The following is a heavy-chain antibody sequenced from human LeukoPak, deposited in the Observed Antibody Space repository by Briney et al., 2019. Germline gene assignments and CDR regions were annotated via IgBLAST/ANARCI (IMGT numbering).Heavy chain of an antibody. Sequence: SETLSLTCTVSGGSLSSYYWSWIRQPPGKGLEWIGYIYYSGSTNYNPSLKSRVTISVYTSKNQFSLKLSSVTAADTAVYYCARVPGMVRGVYYFDYWGQGTLVTVSS. V-gene: IGHV4-59*01. CDR2: IYYSGST. CDR3: ARVPGMVRGVYYFDY. D-gene: IGHD3-10*01. CDR1: GGSLSSYY. J-gene: IGHJ4*02.